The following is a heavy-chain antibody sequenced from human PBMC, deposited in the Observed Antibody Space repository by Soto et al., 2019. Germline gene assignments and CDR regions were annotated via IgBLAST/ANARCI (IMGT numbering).Heavy chain of an antibody. V-gene: IGHV3-11*01. CDR1: GFKFSDNA. CDR2: ISGNGEII. CDR3: ARDVDADFRTDFDY. Sequence: GGSLRLSCAASGFKFSDNAIHWVRQAPGKGLEWISYISGNGEIIQYAASARGRFTISRDNAENSVYLEMDSLRAEDTALYYCARDVDADFRTDFDYWGRGTLVTVSS. J-gene: IGHJ4*02. D-gene: IGHD4-17*01.